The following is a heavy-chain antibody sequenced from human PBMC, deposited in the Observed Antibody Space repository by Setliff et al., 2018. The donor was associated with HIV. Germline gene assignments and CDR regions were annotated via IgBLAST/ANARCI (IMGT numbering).Heavy chain of an antibody. CDR1: GFSFSSHW. CDR3: ARDTPRYYYDSSGSA. CDR2: ISYDGTSK. J-gene: IGHJ5*02. D-gene: IGHD3-22*01. Sequence: GGSLRLSCAASGFSFSSHWMSWVRQAPGKGLEWVAIISYDGTSKHYADSVRGRFTISRDNAKSSLYLQMNSLRAEDTAVYYCARDTPRYYYDSSGSAWGQGTLVTVSS. V-gene: IGHV3-30*03.